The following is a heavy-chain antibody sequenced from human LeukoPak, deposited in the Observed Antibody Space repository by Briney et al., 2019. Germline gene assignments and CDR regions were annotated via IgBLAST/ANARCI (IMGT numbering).Heavy chain of an antibody. V-gene: IGHV4-61*02. J-gene: IGHJ4*02. D-gene: IGHD3-16*01. CDR2: IWTDGGA. Sequence: SETLSLTCTVSGGSISSGNYYWSWIRQPAGKGLEWIGRIWTDGGASYKPSLKSRVTIPVDTSKNQFSLKLSSVTAADTAVYYCARGGTLRTFDYWGQGTLVTVSS. CDR1: GGSISSGNYY. CDR3: ARGGTLRTFDY.